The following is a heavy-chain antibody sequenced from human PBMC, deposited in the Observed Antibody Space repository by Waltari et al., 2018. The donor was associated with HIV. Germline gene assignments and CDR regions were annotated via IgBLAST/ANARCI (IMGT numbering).Heavy chain of an antibody. CDR3: ARGYCSGGSCYSGYYYYYGMDV. D-gene: IGHD2-15*01. CDR2: INHSGST. Sequence: QVQLQQWGAGLLKPSETLSLTCAVYGGSFSGYYWSWIRQPPGKGLEWIGEINHSGSTNYNPALKSRVTISVDTSKNQFSLKLSSVTAADTAVYYCARGYCSGGSCYSGYYYYYGMDVWGQGTTVTVSS. V-gene: IGHV4-34*01. J-gene: IGHJ6*02. CDR1: GGSFSGYY.